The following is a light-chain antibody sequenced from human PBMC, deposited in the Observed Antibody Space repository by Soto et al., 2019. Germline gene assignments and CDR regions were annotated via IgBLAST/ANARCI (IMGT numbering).Light chain of an antibody. CDR1: SSDVGSYNL. J-gene: IGLJ1*01. CDR2: EFT. V-gene: IGLV2-23*02. CDR3: SSYAGENLYV. Sequence: QSALTQPASVSASPGQSITIPCTGTSSDVGSYNLVSWFQQHPGKVPKLLFYEFTKRPAGLSDRFSGSKSGNTSSLTISGLQAEDEADYYCSSYAGENLYVFGTGTKVTVL.